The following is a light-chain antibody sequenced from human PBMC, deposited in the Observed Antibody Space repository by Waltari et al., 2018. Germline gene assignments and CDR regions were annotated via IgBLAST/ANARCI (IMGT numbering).Light chain of an antibody. CDR3: CSYVGLGTYV. CDR1: SSDAGYYNL. J-gene: IGLJ1*01. V-gene: IGLV2-23*02. Sequence: QTDLTQAASASASPGQSIAISFTGTSSDAGYYNLVSGYQQHPGKAPKLLIYEVTKRASGTSDRFSASKSGNTASLTISGLQAQEDEADYYCCSYVGLGTYVFGTGTKVTV. CDR2: EVT.